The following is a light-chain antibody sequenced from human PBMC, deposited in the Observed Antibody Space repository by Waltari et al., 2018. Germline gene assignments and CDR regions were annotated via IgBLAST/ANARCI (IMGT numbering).Light chain of an antibody. CDR1: SSNIGSNT. CDR3: ASWDDSLNGHV. V-gene: IGLV1-44*01. Sequence: QSVLTQPPSASGTPGQRVTISCSGSSSNIGSNTVNWYQQLPGTAPKLLIYSNVLRPSGVPDRFSGSKAGTSASLAISGLQSEDEAYYYCASWDDSLNGHVFGTGTKVTVL. CDR2: SNV. J-gene: IGLJ1*01.